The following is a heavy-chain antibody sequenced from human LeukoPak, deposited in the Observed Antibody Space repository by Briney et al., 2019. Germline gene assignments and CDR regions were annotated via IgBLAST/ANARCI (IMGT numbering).Heavy chain of an antibody. D-gene: IGHD3-10*01. CDR3: AAYGSGTDY. V-gene: IGHV4-59*12. CDR1: GGSISSYY. J-gene: IGHJ4*02. CDR2: IYYSGST. Sequence: PSETLSLTCTVSGGSISSYYWSWIRQPPGKGLEWIGYIYYSGSTNYNPSLKSRVTISVDTSKNQFSLKLSSVTAADTAVYYCAAYGSGTDYWGQGTLVTVS.